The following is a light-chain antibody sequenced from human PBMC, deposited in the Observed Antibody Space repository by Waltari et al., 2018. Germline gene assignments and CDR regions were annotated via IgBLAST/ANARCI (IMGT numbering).Light chain of an antibody. Sequence: EIVMTQSPATLSVSPGERATLSCRASQSVSSNLAWYQQKPGQAPRLLIYGESTRATGIPARFSGSGSGTEFTLTISSLQSEDFAVYYCQQYHNWPPLTFGGGTKVEIK. CDR3: QQYHNWPPLT. CDR1: QSVSSN. J-gene: IGKJ4*01. CDR2: GES. V-gene: IGKV3-15*01.